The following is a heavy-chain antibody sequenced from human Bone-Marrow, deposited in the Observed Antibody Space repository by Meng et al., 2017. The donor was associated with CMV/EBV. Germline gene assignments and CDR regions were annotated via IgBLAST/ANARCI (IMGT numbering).Heavy chain of an antibody. CDR1: GFTFSNYW. Sequence: GGSLRLSCAASGFTFSNYWMSWVRQAPGKGLEWVANIKQDGNEKYYVDSVKGRFTISRDNAKNSLYLQMNSLRAEDTAVYYCARLSSADDAVVVWGQGTIVTVSS. CDR3: ARLSSADDAVVV. J-gene: IGHJ3*01. V-gene: IGHV3-7*01. CDR2: IKQDGNEK. D-gene: IGHD6-25*01.